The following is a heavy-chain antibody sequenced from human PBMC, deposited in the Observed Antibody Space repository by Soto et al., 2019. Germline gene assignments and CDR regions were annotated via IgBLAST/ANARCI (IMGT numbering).Heavy chain of an antibody. CDR3: ALEGGHLIEYYFDY. Sequence: VGSLRLSCTTSGFTFSEYAMSWVRQAPGKGLEWVSAIGGGGDYTYYADSLKGRFTISRDNSKNTVYLQMNSLRAEDTAVYYCALEGGHLIEYYFDYWGQGTLVTVSS. CDR1: GFTFSEYA. V-gene: IGHV3-23*01. J-gene: IGHJ4*02. CDR2: IGGGGDYT. D-gene: IGHD3-16*02.